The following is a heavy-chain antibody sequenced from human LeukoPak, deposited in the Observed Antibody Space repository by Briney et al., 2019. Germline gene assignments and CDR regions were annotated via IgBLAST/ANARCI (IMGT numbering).Heavy chain of an antibody. CDR1: GFTFSDYY. Sequence: PGGSLRLSCAASGFTFSDYYMSWIRQAPGKGLEWVAYITSSGDDIYYADSAKGRFTISRDNAKNALFLRMNSLRVEDTATYYCASDIVATSGDFWGQGTLVSVSS. J-gene: IGHJ4*02. D-gene: IGHD5-12*01. CDR3: ASDIVATSGDF. V-gene: IGHV3-11*01. CDR2: ITSSGDDI.